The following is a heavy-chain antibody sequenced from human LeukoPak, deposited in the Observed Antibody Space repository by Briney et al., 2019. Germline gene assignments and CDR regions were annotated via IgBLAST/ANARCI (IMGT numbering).Heavy chain of an antibody. V-gene: IGHV1-46*01. J-gene: IGHJ4*02. D-gene: IGHD1-20*01. Sequence: ASVKVSCKASGYTFTSYYMHWVRQAPGQGLEWMGIINPSGGSTSYAQKFQGRVTMTRDTSTSTVYTELSSLRSEDTAVYYCARDNSGLLLDYWGQGTLVTVSS. CDR1: GYTFTSYY. CDR2: INPSGGST. CDR3: ARDNSGLLLDY.